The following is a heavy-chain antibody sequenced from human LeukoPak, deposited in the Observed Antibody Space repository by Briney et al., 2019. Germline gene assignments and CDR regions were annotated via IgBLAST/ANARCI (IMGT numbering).Heavy chain of an antibody. J-gene: IGHJ4*02. CDR2: ISYDGSNK. CDR1: GFTFSSYA. V-gene: IGHV3-30*04. CDR3: ARNGLGGYPLDY. D-gene: IGHD3-10*01. Sequence: GGSLRLSCAASGFTFSSYAMRWVRQAPGKGLEWVAVISYDGSNKYYADSVKGRFTISRDNSKNTLYPQMNSLRAEDTAVYYCARNGLGGYPLDYWGQGTLVTVSS.